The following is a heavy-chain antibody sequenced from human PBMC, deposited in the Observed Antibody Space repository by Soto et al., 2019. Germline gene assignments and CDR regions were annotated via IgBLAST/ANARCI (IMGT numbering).Heavy chain of an antibody. CDR3: AKDGVDYDILTGYYKGAYYFDY. CDR1: GFTFSSYA. Sequence: EVQLLESGGGLVQPGGSLRLSCAASGFTFSSYAMSWVRQAPGKGLEWVSAISGSGGSTYYADSVKGRFTISRDNSKNTLYLQMNSLGAEDTAVYYCAKDGVDYDILTGYYKGAYYFDYWGQGTLVTVSS. CDR2: ISGSGGST. V-gene: IGHV3-23*01. D-gene: IGHD3-9*01. J-gene: IGHJ4*02.